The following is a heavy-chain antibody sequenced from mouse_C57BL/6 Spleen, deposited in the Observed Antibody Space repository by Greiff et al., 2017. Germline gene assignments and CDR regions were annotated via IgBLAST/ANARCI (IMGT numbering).Heavy chain of an antibody. CDR2: INPNNGGT. CDR3: AREGEYDAYWYFDV. Sequence: EVQLVESGPELVKPGASVKMSCKASGYTFTDYNMHWVKQSHGKSLEWIGYINPNNGGTSYNQKFKGKATLTVNKASSTAYMELRSLTSEDSAVYYCAREGEYDAYWYFDVWGTGTTVTVSS. J-gene: IGHJ1*03. CDR1: GYTFTDYN. D-gene: IGHD2-14*01. V-gene: IGHV1-22*01.